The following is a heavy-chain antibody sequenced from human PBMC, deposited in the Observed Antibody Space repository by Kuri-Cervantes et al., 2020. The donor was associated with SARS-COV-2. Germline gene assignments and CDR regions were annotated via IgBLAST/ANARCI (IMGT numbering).Heavy chain of an antibody. J-gene: IGHJ5*02. CDR2: IYYRGST. CDR3: ARHQGQWPENWFDP. D-gene: IGHD6-19*01. V-gene: IGHV4-39*07. Sequence: SETLSLTCTVSGDSISRSSYYWGWIRQPPGKGLEWIGSIYYRGSTYYNPSLKSRVTMSVDTSKNQFSLKLSSVTAADTAVYHCARHQGQWPENWFDPWGQGTLVTVSS. CDR1: GDSISRSSYY.